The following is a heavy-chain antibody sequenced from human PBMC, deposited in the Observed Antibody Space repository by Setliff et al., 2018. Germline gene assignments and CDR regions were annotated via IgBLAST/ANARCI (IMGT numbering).Heavy chain of an antibody. CDR3: TRDPTGSNFYNFQFYMDV. V-gene: IGHV1-2*02. J-gene: IGHJ6*03. CDR1: GYPFTGYY. Sequence: GASVQVSCKAFGYPFTGYYYNHWVRQAPGQGPEWMGWINPNTGAAKYAQQFQGRVTMTRDMSLRTVYLDLSGLTSDDTAVYYCTRDPTGSNFYNFQFYMDVWGKGTTVTVSS. D-gene: IGHD1-1*01. CDR2: INPNTGAA.